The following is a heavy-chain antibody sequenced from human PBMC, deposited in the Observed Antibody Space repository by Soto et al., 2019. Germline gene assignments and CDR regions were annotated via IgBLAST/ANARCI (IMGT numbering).Heavy chain of an antibody. D-gene: IGHD3-10*01. CDR3: ARHLGTYYYGLPSLDY. V-gene: IGHV5-51*01. CDR2: IYPGDSDT. Sequence: GESLKISCKGSGYSFTSYWIGWVRQMPGKGLEWMGIIYPGDSDTRYSPSFQGQVTISADKSISTAYLRWSSLKASDTAMYYCARHLGTYYYGLPSLDYWGQGTLVTVSS. J-gene: IGHJ4*02. CDR1: GYSFTSYW.